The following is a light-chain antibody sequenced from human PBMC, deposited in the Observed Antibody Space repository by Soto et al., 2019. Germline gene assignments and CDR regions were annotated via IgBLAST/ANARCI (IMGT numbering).Light chain of an antibody. CDR2: AAS. CDR3: QRRYNTPAWT. J-gene: IGKJ1*01. Sequence: DIPLTQSPSSLSASVGDRVTVTCRASQSINNYLNWYQQRPGKAPKLLVYAASILQSGVPSRFNGTGSGTDFTLTIASLQPDDFATYYCQRRYNTPAWTVGQGTRVEV. V-gene: IGKV1-39*01. CDR1: QSINNY.